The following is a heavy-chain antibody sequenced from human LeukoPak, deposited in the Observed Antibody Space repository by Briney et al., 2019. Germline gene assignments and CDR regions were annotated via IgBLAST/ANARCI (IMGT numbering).Heavy chain of an antibody. Sequence: GGSLGLSCAASGFTFSSYAMSWVRQAPGKGLEWVSGISSSGGSTYYADSVKGRFTISRDNSKNTLYLQMNSLRAEDTAVYYCAKDLVSVAGLFDYWGQGTLVTVSS. CDR2: ISSSGGST. CDR1: GFTFSSYA. V-gene: IGHV3-23*01. J-gene: IGHJ4*02. D-gene: IGHD6-19*01. CDR3: AKDLVSVAGLFDY.